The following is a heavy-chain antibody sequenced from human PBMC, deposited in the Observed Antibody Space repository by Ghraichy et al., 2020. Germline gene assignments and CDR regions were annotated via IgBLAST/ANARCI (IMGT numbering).Heavy chain of an antibody. J-gene: IGHJ5*02. CDR1: GFTFSSYA. Sequence: GGSLRLSCAASGFTFSSYAMHWVRQAPGKGLEWVAVISYDGSNKYYADSVKGRFTISRDNSKNTLYLQMNSLRAEDTAVYYCARDPYDFWSGYYRENWFDPWGQGTLVTVSS. CDR3: ARDPYDFWSGYYRENWFDP. CDR2: ISYDGSNK. D-gene: IGHD3-3*01. V-gene: IGHV3-30-3*01.